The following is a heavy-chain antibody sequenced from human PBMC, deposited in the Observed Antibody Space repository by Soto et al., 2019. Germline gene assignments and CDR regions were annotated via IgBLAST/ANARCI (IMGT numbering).Heavy chain of an antibody. CDR3: AKDIHSRGVSHPSFDY. CDR1: GFTFDDYD. CDR2: ISWNSGSI. D-gene: IGHD3-22*01. Sequence: GGSLRLSFAASGFTFDDYDLHWVRQAPGKGLAWVSGISWNSGSIGYADSVKGRFTISRDNAKKSLYLQMNSLSAEDTALYYCAKDIHSRGVSHPSFDYWGQGTLVTVSS. V-gene: IGHV3-9*01. J-gene: IGHJ4*02.